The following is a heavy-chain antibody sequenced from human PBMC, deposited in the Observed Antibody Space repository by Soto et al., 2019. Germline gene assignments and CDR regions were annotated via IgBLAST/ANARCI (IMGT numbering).Heavy chain of an antibody. CDR3: ARDLIVDGSHNYGMDV. D-gene: IGHD1-26*01. V-gene: IGHV1-2*02. CDR1: GYSLRANY. J-gene: IGHJ6*02. CDR2: INPNSSDT. Sequence: QVQLVQSGAEVKKPGASVKVSCKASGYSLRANYIHWVRQAPGRGLEWKGWINPNSSDTVYAQNFQARVLMTRDTSLTTVYMQLNRRTSDDTAIYFCARDLIVDGSHNYGMDVWGQGTTVSVS.